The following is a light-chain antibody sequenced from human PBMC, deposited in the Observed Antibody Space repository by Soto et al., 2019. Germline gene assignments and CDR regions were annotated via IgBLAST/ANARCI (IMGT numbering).Light chain of an antibody. CDR2: DAS. V-gene: IGKV3-15*01. J-gene: IGKJ4*01. CDR3: QQYRDWPLT. Sequence: EIVLTQSPATLSVSPGERATLSCRASHSAASAVAWYQQKPGQAPRLLIYDASTRATGIPARFSGSGSATELTLTISSLQSEDFAVYSCQQYRDWPLTFGGGTKVDLK. CDR1: HSAASA.